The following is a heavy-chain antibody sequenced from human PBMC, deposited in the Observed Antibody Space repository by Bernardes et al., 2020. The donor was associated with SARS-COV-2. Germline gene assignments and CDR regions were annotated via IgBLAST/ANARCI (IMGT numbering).Heavy chain of an antibody. CDR3: ARGAYYDSSDYDY. V-gene: IGHV4-59*01. J-gene: IGHJ4*02. CDR1: LGSITNYY. CDR2: IYYSGST. D-gene: IGHD3-22*01. Sequence: SETLSLTCTVSLGSITNYYWSWIRQSPGKRLEWSGFIYYSGSTNYNPSLKSRVSISVDTSKNQFSLKLSSVTAADTAVYYCARGAYYDSSDYDYWGQGTLVTVSS.